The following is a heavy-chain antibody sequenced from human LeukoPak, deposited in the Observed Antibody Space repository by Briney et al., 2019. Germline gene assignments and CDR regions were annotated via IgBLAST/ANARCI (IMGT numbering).Heavy chain of an antibody. Sequence: ASVKVSCKASGGTFSSYAISWVRQAPGQGLEWMGRIIPILGIANYAQKFQGRVTITADKSTSTAYMELSSLRSEDTAVYYCARVDTAMVIDYWGQGTLVTVSS. D-gene: IGHD5-18*01. CDR1: GGTFSSYA. V-gene: IGHV1-69*04. CDR2: IIPILGIA. CDR3: ARVDTAMVIDY. J-gene: IGHJ4*02.